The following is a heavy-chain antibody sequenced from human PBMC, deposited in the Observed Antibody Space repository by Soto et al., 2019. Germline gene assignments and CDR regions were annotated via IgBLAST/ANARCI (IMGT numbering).Heavy chain of an antibody. CDR1: AFTFSSYG. Sequence: QVQLVESGGGVVQPGRSLRLSCAASAFTFSSYGMHWVRQAPGKGLEWVAVISYDGYNKYYADSVKGRFTISRDNSKDTLYLQLNSHRADDTAFYYCAKGLSGYSYGNWHFDLWGRGTLVTVSS. D-gene: IGHD5-18*01. J-gene: IGHJ2*01. CDR2: ISYDGYNK. CDR3: AKGLSGYSYGNWHFDL. V-gene: IGHV3-30*18.